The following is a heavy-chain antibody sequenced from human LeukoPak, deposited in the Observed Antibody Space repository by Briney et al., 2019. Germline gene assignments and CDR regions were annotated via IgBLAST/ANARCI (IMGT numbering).Heavy chain of an antibody. V-gene: IGHV3-7*01. D-gene: IGHD3-10*01. CDR1: GFTIGSYW. Sequence: GGSLRLSCAGSGFTIGSYWMAWLRQAPGKGLEWVAKINEDGREKHYVDSVKGRFTVSRDNAKNSLCLLMDSLRAEDTAVYYCVSESNSRSLFCWGEGTLVTVSS. CDR2: INEDGREK. CDR3: VSESNSRSLFC. J-gene: IGHJ4*02.